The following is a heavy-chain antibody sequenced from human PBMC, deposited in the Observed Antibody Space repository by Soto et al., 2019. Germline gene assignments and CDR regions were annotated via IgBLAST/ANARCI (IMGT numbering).Heavy chain of an antibody. CDR3: ARLFTTTGSYDS. Sequence: SETLSLTCTVSGGSISSSSYYWGWIRQPPGKGLEWIGNIYYSGSTYYNPSLKSRVTISVDTSKNQFSLKPSSVTAADTAVYFCARLFTTTGSYDSWGQGTLVTVSS. V-gene: IGHV4-39*01. J-gene: IGHJ5*01. CDR1: GGSISSSSYY. CDR2: IYYSGST. D-gene: IGHD1-26*01.